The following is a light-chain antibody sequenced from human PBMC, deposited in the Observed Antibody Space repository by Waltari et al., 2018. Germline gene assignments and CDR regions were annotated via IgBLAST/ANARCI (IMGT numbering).Light chain of an antibody. CDR3: QQSYNTPPVT. Sequence: DILMTQSPSSLSASVGDRVTITCRAGQSISNCVNWFQQKPGKAPNLLIYAASSLETGVPSRFSGSGSGTDFTLTSSSLQPDDFGTYYCQQSYNTPPVTFGPGTKVDIK. V-gene: IGKV1-39*01. CDR2: AAS. J-gene: IGKJ1*01. CDR1: QSISNC.